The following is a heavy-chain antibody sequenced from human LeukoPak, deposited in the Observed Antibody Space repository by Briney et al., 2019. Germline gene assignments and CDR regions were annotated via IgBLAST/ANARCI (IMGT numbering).Heavy chain of an antibody. CDR2: LYHPDST. V-gene: IGHV4-38-2*01. J-gene: IGHJ6*03. CDR3: ARQYDSYFYYYLDL. Sequence: SEALSLTCGVSGYPINNAYYWVWIRQPPGKGLEWIGSLYHPDSTYYNPSLKSRVTMSVDTSRNQFSLRLSFVTAADTAVYYCARQYDSYFYYYLDLWGTGTTVTVSS. D-gene: IGHD2-2*01. CDR1: GYPINNAYY.